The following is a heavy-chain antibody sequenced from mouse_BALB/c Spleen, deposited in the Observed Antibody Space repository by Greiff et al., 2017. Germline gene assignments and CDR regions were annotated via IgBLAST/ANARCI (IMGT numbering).Heavy chain of an antibody. CDR3: ARETGYYAMDY. J-gene: IGHJ4*01. V-gene: IGHV7-3*02. CDR2: IRNKANGYTT. Sequence: EVQGVESGGGLVQPGGSLRLSCATSGFTFTDYYMSWVRQPPGKALEWLGFIRNKANGYTTEYSASVKGRFTISRDNSQSILYLQMNTLRAEDSATYYCARETGYYAMDYWGQGTSVTVSS. CDR1: GFTFTDYY. D-gene: IGHD4-1*01.